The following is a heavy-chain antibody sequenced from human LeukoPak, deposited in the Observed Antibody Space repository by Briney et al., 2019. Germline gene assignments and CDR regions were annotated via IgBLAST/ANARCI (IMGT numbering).Heavy chain of an antibody. V-gene: IGHV3-33*01. Sequence: GGSLRLSCAAFGFTFSSYGMHWVRQAPGKGLEWVAVIWYDGSNKYYADSVKGRFTISRDNSKNTLYLQMNSLRAEDTAVYYCARDPHYDFWSGYPSHWGQGTLVTVSS. D-gene: IGHD3-3*01. J-gene: IGHJ4*02. CDR3: ARDPHYDFWSGYPSH. CDR1: GFTFSSYG. CDR2: IWYDGSNK.